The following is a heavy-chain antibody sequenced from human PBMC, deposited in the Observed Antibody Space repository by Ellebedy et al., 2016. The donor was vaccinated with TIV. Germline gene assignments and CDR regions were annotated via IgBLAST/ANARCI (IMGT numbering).Heavy chain of an antibody. J-gene: IGHJ6*02. Sequence: GESLKISCKGSGYSFTSYWIGWVRQMPGKGLEWMGIIYPGDSDTRYSPSFQGQVTISADKSISTAYLQWSSLKASDTAMYYCARVLRFLELYYYYGMDVWGQGTTVTVSS. CDR2: IYPGDSDT. CDR3: ARVLRFLELYYYYGMDV. CDR1: GYSFTSYW. D-gene: IGHD3-3*01. V-gene: IGHV5-51*01.